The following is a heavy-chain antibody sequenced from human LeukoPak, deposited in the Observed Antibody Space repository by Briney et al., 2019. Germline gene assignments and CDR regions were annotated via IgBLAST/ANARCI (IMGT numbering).Heavy chain of an antibody. J-gene: IGHJ1*01. V-gene: IGHV4-4*07. CDR1: GGSISSYY. D-gene: IGHD2-2*02. CDR2: IYTSGST. CDR3: ARDEWSYCSSTSCYRGGYFQH. Sequence: SETLSLTCTVSGGSISSYYWSWIRQPAGKGLEWIGRIYTSGSTNYNPSLKSRVTMSVDTSKNQFSLKLSSVTAADTAVYYCARDEWSYCSSTSCYRGGYFQHWGQGTLVTVSS.